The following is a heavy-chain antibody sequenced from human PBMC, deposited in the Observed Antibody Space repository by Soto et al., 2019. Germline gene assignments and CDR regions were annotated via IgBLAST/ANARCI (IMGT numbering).Heavy chain of an antibody. CDR2: IYYSGST. D-gene: IGHD6-13*01. Sequence: SETLSLTCTVSGGSMSRGDYYWSWIRQPPGKGLEWIGSIYYSGSTYYNPSLKSRVTISVDTSKNQFSLKLNSVTAADTAVYYCASRHSSPYFDYWGQGTLVTVSS. V-gene: IGHV4-30-4*01. CDR3: ASRHSSPYFDY. J-gene: IGHJ4*02. CDR1: GGSMSRGDYY.